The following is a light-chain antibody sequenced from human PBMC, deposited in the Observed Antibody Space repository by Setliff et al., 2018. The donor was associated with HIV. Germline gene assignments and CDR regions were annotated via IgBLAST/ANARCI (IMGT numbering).Light chain of an antibody. CDR2: DVS. CDR1: SSDIGSYYY. CDR3: SSYSSNSTPYV. Sequence: QSALTQPASVSGSPGQSVTISCTGASSDIGSYYYVSWYQQHPGKAPKLVIYDVSNRPSGVSDRFSGSRSGNTASLTISGLQAEDEADYYCSSYSSNSTPYVFGSGTKVTVL. J-gene: IGLJ1*01. V-gene: IGLV2-14*03.